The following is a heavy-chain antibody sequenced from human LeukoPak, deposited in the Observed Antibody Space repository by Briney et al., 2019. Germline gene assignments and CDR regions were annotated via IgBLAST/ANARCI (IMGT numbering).Heavy chain of an antibody. CDR1: GGSISSYY. CDR2: IYYSGST. D-gene: IGHD2-8*01. V-gene: IGHV4-59*08. CDR3: ARRNDYFDY. Sequence: SETLSLTCTVSGGSISSYYWSWIRQPPGKGLEWIGYIYYSGSTNYNPSLKSRVTISVDTSKNQFSLKLSSVTAGDTAVYYCARRNDYFDYWGQGTLVTVSS. J-gene: IGHJ4*02.